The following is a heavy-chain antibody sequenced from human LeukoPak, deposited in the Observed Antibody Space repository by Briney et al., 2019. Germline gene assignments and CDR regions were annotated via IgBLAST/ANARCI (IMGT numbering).Heavy chain of an antibody. CDR2: IKSKTHGGTT. J-gene: IGHJ4*02. CDR1: GFTFSNAW. V-gene: IGHV3-15*07. CDR3: TTGAYYDFWSGYYSENFDY. Sequence: GGSLRLSCAASGFTFSNAWMNWVRQAPGKGLEWVSRIKSKTHGGTTDYAAPVKGRFTISRDDSKNTLYLQMNSLKTEDTAVYYCTTGAYYDFWSGYYSENFDYWGQGTLVTVSS. D-gene: IGHD3-3*01.